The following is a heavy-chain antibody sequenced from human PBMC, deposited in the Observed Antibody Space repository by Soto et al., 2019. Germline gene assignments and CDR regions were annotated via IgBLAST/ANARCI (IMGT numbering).Heavy chain of an antibody. Sequence: GGSLRLSCAASGFTFSSYGMHWVRQAPGKGLEWVAVISYDGSNKYYADSVKGRFTISRDNSKNTLYLQMNSLRAEDTAVYYCAKDQHSSSYYYYGMDVWGQGTTVTVSS. CDR2: ISYDGSNK. D-gene: IGHD6-6*01. CDR3: AKDQHSSSYYYYGMDV. CDR1: GFTFSSYG. J-gene: IGHJ6*02. V-gene: IGHV3-30*18.